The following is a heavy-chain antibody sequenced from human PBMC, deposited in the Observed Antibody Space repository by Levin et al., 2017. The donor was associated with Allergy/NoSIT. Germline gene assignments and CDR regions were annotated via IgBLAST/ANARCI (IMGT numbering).Heavy chain of an antibody. V-gene: IGHV4-30-2*01. Sequence: PSETLSLTCAVSGGSINSGGYSWTWIRQTPTKGLEWIGYIYRSGNPYYNPSLGSRVTLSVDTSKNAFSLSLSSVTAADTAVYFWARRANLAGGLDVWGRGTTVTVSS. CDR3: ARRANLAGGLDV. CDR1: GGSINSGGYS. D-gene: IGHD2-15*01. J-gene: IGHJ3*01. CDR2: IYRSGNP.